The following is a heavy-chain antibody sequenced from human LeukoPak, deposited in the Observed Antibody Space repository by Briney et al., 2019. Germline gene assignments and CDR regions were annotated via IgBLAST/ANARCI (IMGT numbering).Heavy chain of an antibody. CDR3: AKSTGHWVVGAKDY. V-gene: IGHV3-20*04. J-gene: IGHJ4*02. CDR2: INWNGGST. D-gene: IGHD2-15*01. CDR1: GFTLDDYG. Sequence: GGSLRLSCAASGFTLDDYGMSWVRQAPGKGLEWVSTINWNGGSTGYADSVKGRFTISRDNAKNSLYLQMNSLRAEDTAVYYCAKSTGHWVVGAKDYWAQGTLVTVSS.